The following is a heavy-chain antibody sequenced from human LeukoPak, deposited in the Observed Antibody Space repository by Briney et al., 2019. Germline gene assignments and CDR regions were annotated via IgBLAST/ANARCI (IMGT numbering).Heavy chain of an antibody. CDR1: GYTFTSYG. CDR3: ARDGPITMVRGVMSSTSDY. V-gene: IGHV1-18*01. D-gene: IGHD3-10*01. Sequence: ASVKVSCKASGYTFTSYGISWVRQAPGQGLEWMGWISAYNGNTNYAQKLQGRVTMTTDTSTSTAYMELRSLRSDDTAAYYCARDGPITMVRGVMSSTSDYWGQGTLVTVSS. CDR2: ISAYNGNT. J-gene: IGHJ4*02.